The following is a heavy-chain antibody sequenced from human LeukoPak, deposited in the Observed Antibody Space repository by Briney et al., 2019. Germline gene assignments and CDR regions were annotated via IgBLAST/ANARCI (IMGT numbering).Heavy chain of an antibody. V-gene: IGHV4-34*01. CDR2: INHSGST. CDR1: GGSFSGYY. Sequence: SETLSLTCAVYGGSFSGYYWSWIRQPPGKGLEWIGEINHSGSTNYNPFLKSRVTISVDTSKNQFSLKLSSVTAADTAVYYCARDRSLYCSSTSCYKNYFDYWGQGTLVTVFS. D-gene: IGHD2-2*02. CDR3: ARDRSLYCSSTSCYKNYFDY. J-gene: IGHJ4*02.